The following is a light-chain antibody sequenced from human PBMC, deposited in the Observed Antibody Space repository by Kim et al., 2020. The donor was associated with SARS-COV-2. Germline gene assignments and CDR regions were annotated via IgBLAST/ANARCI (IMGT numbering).Light chain of an antibody. J-gene: IGKJ2*01. V-gene: IGKV1-17*01. CDR2: AAS. CDR1: QDIGND. CDR3: LQHNAFPHT. Sequence: DIQMTQSPSSLFASVGDRVTISCRASQDIGNDLGWYQQRPGKAPTRLIYAASTLESGVPSRFSGRGSGTQFTLAISSLQPEDFATYYCLQHNAFPHTFGQGTKLEI.